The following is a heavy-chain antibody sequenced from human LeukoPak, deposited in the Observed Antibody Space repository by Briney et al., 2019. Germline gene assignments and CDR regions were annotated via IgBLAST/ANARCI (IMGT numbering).Heavy chain of an antibody. J-gene: IGHJ4*02. CDR1: GFTFSTYS. CDR3: ARSYNSGRDY. D-gene: IGHD3-10*01. CDR2: ISSSGSYI. V-gene: IGHV3-21*01. Sequence: PGWSLRLSCAASGFTFSTYSMNWVRQAPGKGLEWISSISSSGSYIYYADSVKGRFTISRDNAENSLFLQMNSLKDEDTAVYYCARSYNSGRDYWGQETLVTVSS.